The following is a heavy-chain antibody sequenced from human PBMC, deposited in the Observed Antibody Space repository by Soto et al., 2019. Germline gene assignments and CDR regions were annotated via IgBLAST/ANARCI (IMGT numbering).Heavy chain of an antibody. CDR2: INPADGTT. D-gene: IGHD2-21*02. Sequence: QVQLVQSGAEVKKPGASVRISCRASGYSFTSTYVHWVRQAPGQGPEWMGIINPADGTTYYAQKFQGRLTITSDTSTDSVFMYLNDLTSEDTAVYFCALKVVTYYDNWGQGTLLTVSS. CDR1: GYSFTSTY. J-gene: IGHJ4*02. V-gene: IGHV1-46*01. CDR3: ALKVVTYYDN.